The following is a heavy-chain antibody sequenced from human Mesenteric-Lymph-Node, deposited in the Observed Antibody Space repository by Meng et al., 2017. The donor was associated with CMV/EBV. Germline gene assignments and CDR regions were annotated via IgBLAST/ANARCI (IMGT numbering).Heavy chain of an antibody. CDR1: GFTFSSYA. CDR3: ARDPVGGREWLLFYFDY. J-gene: IGHJ4*02. CDR2: ISSSSSYI. V-gene: IGHV3-21*01. Sequence: GGSLRLSCAASGFTFSSYAMHWVRQAPGKGLEWVSSISSSSSYIYYADSVKGRFTISRDNAKNSLYLQMNSLRAEDTAVYYCARDPVGGREWLLFYFDYWGQGTLVTVSS. D-gene: IGHD3-3*01.